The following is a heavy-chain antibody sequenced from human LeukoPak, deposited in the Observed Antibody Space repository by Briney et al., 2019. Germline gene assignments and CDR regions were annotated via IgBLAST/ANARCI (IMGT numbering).Heavy chain of an antibody. J-gene: IGHJ4*02. CDR2: SHYTGRT. V-gene: IGHV4-59*01. D-gene: IGHD3-22*01. Sequence: PSGTLSLTCTVSRGSISSYYCSWIRQPPGKGLEWIGYSHYTGRTNYNPSLKSRVTISVDTSKSQFSLKLDSVTAADTAVYYCASSGYLPQTFDYWGQGALVTVS. CDR3: ASSGYLPQTFDY. CDR1: RGSISSYY.